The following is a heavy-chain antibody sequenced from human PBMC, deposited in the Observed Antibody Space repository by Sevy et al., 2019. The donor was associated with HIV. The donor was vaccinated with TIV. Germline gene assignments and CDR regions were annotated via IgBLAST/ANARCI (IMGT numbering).Heavy chain of an antibody. J-gene: IGHJ3*02. V-gene: IGHV4-38-2*01. CDR3: ARTLRGDFDSSASAFDI. CDR2: IYHSRST. D-gene: IGHD3-22*01. Sequence: SETLSLTCDVSGYSISSGYYGGWIRQPPGKGLEWIGSIYHSRSTYYNPSLKRRVTISVDTSKNQFSLKLRSVTAADTAVYYCARTLRGDFDSSASAFDIWGQGTMVTVSS. CDR1: GYSISSGYY.